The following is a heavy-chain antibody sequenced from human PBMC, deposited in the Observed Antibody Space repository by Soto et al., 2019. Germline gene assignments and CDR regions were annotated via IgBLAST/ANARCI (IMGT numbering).Heavy chain of an antibody. CDR2: ISSNGGST. J-gene: IGHJ6*02. Sequence: GSLRLSCAASGFTFSSYAMHWVRQAPGKGLEYVSAISSNGGSTYYANSVKGRFTISRDNSKNTLYLQMGSLRAEDMAVYYCASTYYYDSSGYYPMDVWGQGTTVTVSS. CDR3: ASTYYYDSSGYYPMDV. V-gene: IGHV3-64*01. CDR1: GFTFSSYA. D-gene: IGHD3-22*01.